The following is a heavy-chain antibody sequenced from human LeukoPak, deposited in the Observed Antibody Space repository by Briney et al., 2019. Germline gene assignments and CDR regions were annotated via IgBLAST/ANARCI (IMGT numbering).Heavy chain of an antibody. CDR1: GGSISSSSYY. CDR3: ARQADCSTTTCYGGYNWFDP. V-gene: IGHV4-39*07. J-gene: IGHJ5*02. CDR2: IYYSGST. D-gene: IGHD2-2*01. Sequence: SETLSLTCTVSGGSISSSSYYWGWIRQPPGKGLEWIGSIYYSGSTYYNPSLKSRVTISVDTSKNQFSLKLSSVTAADTAVYYCARQADCSTTTCYGGYNWFDPWGQGTLVTVSS.